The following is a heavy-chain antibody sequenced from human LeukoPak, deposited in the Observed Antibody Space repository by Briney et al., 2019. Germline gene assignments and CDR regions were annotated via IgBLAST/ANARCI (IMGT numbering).Heavy chain of an antibody. CDR3: AKERDYGPADY. J-gene: IGHJ4*02. Sequence: PGGSLRLSCAASGFIFNKHAMSWVRQAPGKGLEWVSGLSGSGGSTDYADSVKGRFTVSRDNSKNTLFLQMNSLRAEDTAIYYCAKERDYGPADYWSQGTLVTVSS. CDR1: GFIFNKHA. V-gene: IGHV3-23*01. D-gene: IGHD4/OR15-4a*01. CDR2: LSGSGGST.